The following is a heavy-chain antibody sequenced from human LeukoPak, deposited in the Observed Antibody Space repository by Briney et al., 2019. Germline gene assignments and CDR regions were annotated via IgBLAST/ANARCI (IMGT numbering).Heavy chain of an antibody. CDR2: INYGGHT. V-gene: IGHV4-39*07. J-gene: IGHJ5*02. CDR3: ARTHFDSLGWFDP. D-gene: IGHD3-9*01. CDR1: GGSMRSHSFY. Sequence: SETLSLTCTVSGGSMRSHSFYWGWIRQSPGKGLEWIANINYGGHTYYNPSVKSRVTLSVDVSKNRFSLNLTSVTAADTALYFCARTHFDSLGWFDPWGQGIQVIVSS.